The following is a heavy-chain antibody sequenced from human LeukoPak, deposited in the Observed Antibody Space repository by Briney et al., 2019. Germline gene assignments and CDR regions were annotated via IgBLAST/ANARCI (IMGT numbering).Heavy chain of an antibody. D-gene: IGHD1-1*01. Sequence: ASVKVSCKASGYTFTSYDINWVRQMPGKGLEWMGIIYPGDSDTRYSPSFQGQITISADKSISTAYLQWGSLKASDTAMYYCARQGYNWNDDHPGYFDYWGQGTLVTVSS. J-gene: IGHJ4*02. CDR3: ARQGYNWNDDHPGYFDY. CDR2: IYPGDSDT. CDR1: GYTFTSYD. V-gene: IGHV5-51*01.